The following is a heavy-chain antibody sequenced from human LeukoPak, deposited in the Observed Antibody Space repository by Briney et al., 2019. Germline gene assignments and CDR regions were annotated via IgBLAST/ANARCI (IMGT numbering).Heavy chain of an antibody. CDR2: IYYTWNT. D-gene: IGHD6-19*01. V-gene: IGHV4-61*08. CDR3: ARGSGWSNYYSYYGMDV. CDR1: GGTVSSGGYY. Sequence: SETLSLTCAVSGGTVSSGGYYWTWIRQPPGKALEWIGHIYYTWNTMYNPSLKSRVTISEDASNNQFSLKVNSVTAADTAVYYCARGSGWSNYYSYYGMDVWGQGTTVTVSS. J-gene: IGHJ6*02.